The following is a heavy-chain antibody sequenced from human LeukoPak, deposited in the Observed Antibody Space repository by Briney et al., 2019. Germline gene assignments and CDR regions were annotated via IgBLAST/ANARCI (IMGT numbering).Heavy chain of an antibody. J-gene: IGHJ4*02. CDR1: GGSFSGYY. CDR2: INHSGST. Sequence: KPSETLSLTCAVYGGSFSGYYWSWIRQPPGKGLEWIGEINHSGSTNYNPSLKSRVTISVDTSKNQFSLKLSSVTAADTAVHYCARGKNNYFDYWGQGTLVTVSS. V-gene: IGHV4-34*01. CDR3: ARGKNNYFDY.